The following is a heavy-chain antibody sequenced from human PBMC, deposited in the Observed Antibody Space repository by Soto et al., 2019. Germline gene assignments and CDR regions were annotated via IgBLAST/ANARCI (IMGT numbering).Heavy chain of an antibody. D-gene: IGHD6-19*01. CDR3: AKDVLFREYSSGSDY. V-gene: IGHV3-23*01. J-gene: IGHJ4*02. CDR2: ISGSGGST. Sequence: GSLRLSCAASGFTFSSYAMSWVRQAPGKGLEWVSAISGSGGSTYYADSVKGRFTISRDNSKNTLYLQMNSLRAEDTAVYYCAKDVLFREYSSGSDYWGQGTLVTVSS. CDR1: GFTFSSYA.